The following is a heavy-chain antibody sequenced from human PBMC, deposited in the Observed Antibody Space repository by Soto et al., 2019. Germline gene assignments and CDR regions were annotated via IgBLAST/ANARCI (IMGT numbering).Heavy chain of an antibody. CDR1: GFAFSNCA. V-gene: IGHV3-23*01. CDR2: ITGFGGGT. CDR3: AKGVPGIAVAGTGYFQH. D-gene: IGHD6-19*01. J-gene: IGHJ1*01. Sequence: GGSLRLSCEASGFAFSNCAMSWVRQAPGKGLEWVSSITGFGGGTYYSDSVEGRFTISRDNSKNTLYLQMNSLRAEDTAVYYCAKGVPGIAVAGTGYFQHWGQGTLVTVSS.